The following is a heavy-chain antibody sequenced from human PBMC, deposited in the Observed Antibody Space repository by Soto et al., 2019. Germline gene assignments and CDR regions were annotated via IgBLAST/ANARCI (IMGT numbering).Heavy chain of an antibody. Sequence: GGSLRLSCAVSGFTVSNNYMSWVRQAPGKGLEWISYVSSSDSTVYYADSVKGRFTISRDNAKNSLYLQMNSLRVEDTAVYYCARDLGYYDSSGYFDYWGQGTLVTVSS. V-gene: IGHV3-11*01. CDR3: ARDLGYYDSSGYFDY. J-gene: IGHJ4*02. CDR2: VSSSDSTV. CDR1: GFTVSNNY. D-gene: IGHD3-22*01.